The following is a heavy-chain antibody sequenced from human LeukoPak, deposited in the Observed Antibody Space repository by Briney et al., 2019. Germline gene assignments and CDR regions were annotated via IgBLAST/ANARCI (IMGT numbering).Heavy chain of an antibody. J-gene: IGHJ4*02. Sequence: GGSLRLSCTPSGFTLSRYWLRCVRHDLGEGGVCVSRIYAEVSRITYAHSVKSPFTLSTDNAKNTLYLQMNSLRAEETAVYYCTRDSVGTTVPPPFDYWGRGALVTV. CDR3: TRDSVGTTVPPPFDY. D-gene: IGHD1-26*01. V-gene: IGHV3-74*01. CDR1: GFTLSRYW. CDR2: IYAEVSRI.